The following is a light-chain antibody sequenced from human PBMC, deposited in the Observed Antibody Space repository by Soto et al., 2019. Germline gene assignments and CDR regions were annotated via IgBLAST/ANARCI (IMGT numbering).Light chain of an antibody. CDR3: GSYTSTDTPFV. V-gene: IGLV2-14*01. Sequence: SVLIQPPSVSGSPGQSITISCTGTSTDVGGYNYVSWYQHHPGKGPKLIIYEVNNRPSGVSDRFSGSKSGNKASLTISNLEAEDESDYYCGSYTSTDTPFVFGTGTKVTVL. CDR1: STDVGGYNY. J-gene: IGLJ1*01. CDR2: EVN.